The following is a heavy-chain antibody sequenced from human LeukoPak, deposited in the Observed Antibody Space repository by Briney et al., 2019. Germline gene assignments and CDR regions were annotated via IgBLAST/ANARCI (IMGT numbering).Heavy chain of an antibody. Sequence: GGSLRLSCAASGFSFSTHWMSWVRQAPGKGLEWAANIKQDGSEKFYVDSVKGRFTISRDNAKNSVYLQMNSLTAEDTAVYYCARQSHGYILFDYWGQGTLVTVSS. CDR3: ARQSHGYILFDY. CDR2: IKQDGSEK. J-gene: IGHJ4*02. V-gene: IGHV3-7*04. D-gene: IGHD5-24*01. CDR1: GFSFSTHW.